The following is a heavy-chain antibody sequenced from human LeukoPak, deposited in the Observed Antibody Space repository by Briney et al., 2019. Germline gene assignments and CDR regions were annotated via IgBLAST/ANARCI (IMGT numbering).Heavy chain of an antibody. CDR2: LYSDGDT. J-gene: IGHJ4*02. Sequence: GGSLRHSRAASRFTVITNDMTSVRPAPGKGLEWVSVLYSDGDTKYADSVQGRFTISRDNSKNTLYLEMNSLSRDDTAVYYCARGVGPLAANTLAYWGQGTLVTVSS. CDR1: RFTVITND. CDR3: ARGVGPLAANTLAY. V-gene: IGHV3-53*01. D-gene: IGHD3-16*01.